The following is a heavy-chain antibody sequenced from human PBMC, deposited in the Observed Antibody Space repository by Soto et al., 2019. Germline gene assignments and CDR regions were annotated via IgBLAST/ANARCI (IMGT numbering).Heavy chain of an antibody. V-gene: IGHV3-7*01. CDR3: ASLGRHG. CDR1: GFTFSDSW. J-gene: IGHJ6*02. Sequence: GGSLRLSCAASGFTFSDSWMDWARQVPGKGPEWVANINQDGSGKNYVDSVKGRFTISRDNAKNSLYLQMNSLRAEDTAVYYCASLGRHGWGQGTTVTVS. D-gene: IGHD3-16*01. CDR2: INQDGSGK.